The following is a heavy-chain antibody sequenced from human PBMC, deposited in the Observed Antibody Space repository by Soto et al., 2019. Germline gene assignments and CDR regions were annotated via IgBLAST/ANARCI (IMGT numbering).Heavy chain of an antibody. Sequence: ASVKVSCKASGYTFTGYYMHWVRQAPGQGLEWMGWINPNSGGTNYAQKFQGRVTMTRDTSISTAYMELSRLRSDDTAVYYCARVNPHSSGYYLLFEYWGQGTLVTVSS. CDR3: ARVNPHSSGYYLLFEY. V-gene: IGHV1-2*02. CDR1: GYTFTGYY. J-gene: IGHJ4*02. D-gene: IGHD3-22*01. CDR2: INPNSGGT.